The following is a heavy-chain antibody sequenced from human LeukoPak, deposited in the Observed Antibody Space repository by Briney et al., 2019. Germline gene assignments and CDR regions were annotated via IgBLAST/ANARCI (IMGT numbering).Heavy chain of an antibody. V-gene: IGHV4-61*08. Sequence: SETLSLTCTVSGGSISSGGYYWSWIRQHPGKGLEWIGYIYYSGSTNYNPSLKSRVTISVDTSKNQFSLKLSSVTAADTAVYYCARVQNTYYYYGMDVWGQGTTVTVSS. CDR3: ARVQNTYYYYGMDV. J-gene: IGHJ6*02. CDR2: IYYSGST. CDR1: GGSISSGGYY.